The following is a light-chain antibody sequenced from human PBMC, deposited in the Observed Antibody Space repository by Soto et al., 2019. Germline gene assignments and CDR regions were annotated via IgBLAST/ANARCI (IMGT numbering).Light chain of an antibody. J-gene: IGLJ2*01. CDR1: SSDVGGYNR. CDR3: SSYAGSYTWV. V-gene: IGLV2-18*02. CDR2: EVS. Sequence: QSALTQPPSVSGSPGQSVTISCTGTSSDVGGYNRVSWYQQPPGTAPKLMIYEVSNRPSGVPDRFSGSKSGNTASLTISGLQAEDEADYYCSSYAGSYTWVFGGGTKLTVL.